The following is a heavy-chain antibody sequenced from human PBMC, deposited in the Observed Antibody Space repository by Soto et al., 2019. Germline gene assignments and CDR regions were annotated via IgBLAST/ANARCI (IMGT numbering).Heavy chain of an antibody. Sequence: SETLSLTCTVSGGSISSGGYYWSWIRQHPGKGLEWIGYIYYSGSTYYNPSLKSRVTISVDTSKNQFSLKLSSVTAADTAVYYCARYRARSTTSAPLDYWGQGTLVTVSS. J-gene: IGHJ4*02. CDR3: ARYRARSTTSAPLDY. CDR1: GGSISSGGYY. D-gene: IGHD2-2*01. CDR2: IYYSGST. V-gene: IGHV4-31*03.